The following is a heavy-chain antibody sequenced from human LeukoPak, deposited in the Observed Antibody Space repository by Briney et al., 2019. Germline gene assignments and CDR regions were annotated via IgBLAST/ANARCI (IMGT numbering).Heavy chain of an antibody. D-gene: IGHD1-14*01. V-gene: IGHV3-21*04. CDR3: ARKGIHTATNWFDP. Sequence: GGSLRLSCAASGFTFSSYSMNWVRQAPGKGLEWVSSISSSSSYIYYADSVKGRFTISRDNAKNSLYLQMNSLRSDDTAVYYCARKGIHTATNWFDPWGQGTLVTVSS. CDR1: GFTFSSYS. J-gene: IGHJ5*02. CDR2: ISSSSSYI.